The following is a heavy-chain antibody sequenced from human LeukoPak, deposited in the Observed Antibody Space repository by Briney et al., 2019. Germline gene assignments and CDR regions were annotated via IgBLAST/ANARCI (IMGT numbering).Heavy chain of an antibody. CDR3: ARGSRSPESFDI. V-gene: IGHV3-21*01. D-gene: IGHD1-26*01. CDR1: GFTFSSYS. J-gene: IGHJ3*02. CDR2: ISSSSSYI. Sequence: GGALRLSCAASGFTFSSYSMNWVRQAPGKGLEWVSSISSSSSYIYYADSVKGRFTISRGNAKSSLYLQMNSLRAEDTAVYYCARGSRSPESFDIWGQGTMVTVSS.